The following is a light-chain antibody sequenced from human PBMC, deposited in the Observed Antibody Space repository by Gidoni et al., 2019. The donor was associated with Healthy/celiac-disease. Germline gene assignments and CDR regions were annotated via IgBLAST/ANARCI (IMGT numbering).Light chain of an antibody. V-gene: IGKV3-20*01. CDR1: QSLSSSY. CDR3: QQYGNSWT. Sequence: EIVLTQSPGTLSLSPGERATLSCRASQSLSSSYLAWYQQKPGQAPRLLIYGASTRATGIPDRFRGSGSGTDFTLTISRLEPEDFAVYYCQQYGNSWTFGPGTKVEIK. CDR2: GAS. J-gene: IGKJ1*01.